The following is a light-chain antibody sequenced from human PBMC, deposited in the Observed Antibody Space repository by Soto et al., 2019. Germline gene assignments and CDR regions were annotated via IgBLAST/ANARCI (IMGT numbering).Light chain of an antibody. CDR3: QQSYATVRT. V-gene: IGKV1-39*01. CDR1: QSISTY. J-gene: IGKJ4*01. CDR2: AAS. Sequence: DIQMTQSPSSLSASVGDRVTITCRASQSISTYLNWYQHKPGKAPRLLIYAASRLQSGVPATFSGSGAETDFTLTITTLQPEDFGIYYCQQSYATVRTFGGGTKVDIK.